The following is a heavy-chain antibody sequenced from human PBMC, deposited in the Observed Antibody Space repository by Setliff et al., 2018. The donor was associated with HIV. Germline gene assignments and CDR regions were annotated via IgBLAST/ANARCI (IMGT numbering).Heavy chain of an antibody. Sequence: RGESLTISCKASGYRFTSYWIAWVRQMPGKGLEWMGIIYPGDSDTRYSPSFQGQVTISVDKSLDSAYLQWNTLKASDTAMYYCARSNRGYDSRGFYRENRFDPWGQGTQVTVSS. CDR1: GYRFTSYW. CDR2: IYPGDSDT. J-gene: IGHJ5*02. CDR3: ARSNRGYDSRGFYRENRFDP. D-gene: IGHD3-22*01. V-gene: IGHV5-51*01.